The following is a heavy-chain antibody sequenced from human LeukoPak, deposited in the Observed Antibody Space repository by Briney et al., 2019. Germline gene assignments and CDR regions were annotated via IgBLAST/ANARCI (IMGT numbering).Heavy chain of an antibody. CDR3: PKARIAAAGTLDY. CDR2: ISGSGGST. CDR1: GFTFSSYA. Sequence: GGSLRLSFAASGFTFSSYAMSWVRQAPGKGLEWVSAISGSGGSTYYADSVKGRFTISRDNSKNTLYLQMNSLRAEDTAVYYCPKARIAAAGTLDYWGQGTLVTVSS. D-gene: IGHD6-13*01. V-gene: IGHV3-23*01. J-gene: IGHJ4*02.